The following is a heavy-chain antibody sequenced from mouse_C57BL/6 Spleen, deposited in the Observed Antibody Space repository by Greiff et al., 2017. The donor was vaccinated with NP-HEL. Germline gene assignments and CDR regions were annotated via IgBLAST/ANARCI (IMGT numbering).Heavy chain of an antibody. CDR2: IDPSDSET. CDR1: GYTFTSYW. Sequence: QVQLQQSGAELVRPGSSVKLSCKASGYTFTSYWMHWVKQRPIQGLEWIGNIDPSDSETHYNQKFKDKATLTVDKSSSTAYMQLSSLTSEDSAVYYCARGGVFDYDGYFDYWGQGTTLTVSS. V-gene: IGHV1-52*01. J-gene: IGHJ2*01. CDR3: ARGGVFDYDGYFDY. D-gene: IGHD2-4*01.